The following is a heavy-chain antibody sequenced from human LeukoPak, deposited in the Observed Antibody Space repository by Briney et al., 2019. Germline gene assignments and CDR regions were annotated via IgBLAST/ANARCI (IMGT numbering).Heavy chain of an antibody. D-gene: IGHD2-21*02. CDR3: ARGVAYCGGDCYSVPFDY. CDR2: INPNSGGT. Sequence: GASVKVSCKASGYTFTGYYMHWVRQAPGQGLEWMGWINPNSGGTNYAQKFQGWVTMTRDTSISTAYMELSRLRSDDTAVYYCARGVAYCGGDCYSVPFDYWGQGTLVTVSS. CDR1: GYTFTGYY. J-gene: IGHJ4*02. V-gene: IGHV1-2*04.